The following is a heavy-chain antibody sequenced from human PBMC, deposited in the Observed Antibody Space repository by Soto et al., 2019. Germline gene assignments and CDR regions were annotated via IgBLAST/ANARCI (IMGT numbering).Heavy chain of an antibody. CDR2: IKSKTDGGTT. Sequence: EVQLVESGGGLVKPGGSLRLSCAASGFTFSNAWMSWVRQAPGKGLEWVGRIKSKTDGGTTDYAAPVKGRFTISRDDSKNTLYLQMKSLKTEDTAVYFCTASSMVRGVMGSDYWGQGTLVTVSS. CDR1: GFTFSNAW. D-gene: IGHD3-10*01. V-gene: IGHV3-15*01. CDR3: TASSMVRGVMGSDY. J-gene: IGHJ4*02.